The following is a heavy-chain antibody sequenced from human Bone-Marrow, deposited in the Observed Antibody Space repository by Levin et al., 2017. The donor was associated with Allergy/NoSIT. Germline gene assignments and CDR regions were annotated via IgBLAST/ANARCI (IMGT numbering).Heavy chain of an antibody. CDR3: ARAYSGSRFDY. CDR1: GFTFSSYA. J-gene: IGHJ4*02. D-gene: IGHD1-26*01. CDR2: ISYDGSNK. Sequence: GGSLRLSCAASGFTFSSYAMHWVRQAPGKGLEWVAVISYDGSNKYYADSVKGRFTISRDNSKNTLYLQMNSLRAEDTAVYYCARAYSGSRFDYWGQGTLVTVSS. V-gene: IGHV3-30*04.